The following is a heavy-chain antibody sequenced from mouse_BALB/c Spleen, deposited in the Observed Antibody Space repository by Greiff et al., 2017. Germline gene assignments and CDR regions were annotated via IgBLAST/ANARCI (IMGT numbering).Heavy chain of an antibody. CDR2: IWAGGST. CDR3: ARGTMITTGGFAY. Sequence: QLQLQQSGPGLVAPSQSLSITCTVSGFSLTSYGVHWVRQPPGKGLEWLGVIWAGGSTNYNSALMSRLSISKDNSKSQVFLKMNSLQTDDTAMYYCARGTMITTGGFAYWGQGTLVTVSA. D-gene: IGHD2-4*01. V-gene: IGHV2-9*02. J-gene: IGHJ3*01. CDR1: GFSLTSYG.